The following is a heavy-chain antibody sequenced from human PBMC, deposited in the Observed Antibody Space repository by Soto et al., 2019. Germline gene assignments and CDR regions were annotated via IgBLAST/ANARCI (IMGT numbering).Heavy chain of an antibody. Sequence: GASVKVSCKVSGYTLTELSMHCVRQAPGKGLEWMGGFDPEDGETIYAQKFQGRVTMTEDTSTDTAYMELSSLRSEDTAVYYCATGWHSSSWYYFDYWGQGTLVTVSS. CDR1: GYTLTELS. CDR3: ATGWHSSSWYYFDY. J-gene: IGHJ4*02. D-gene: IGHD6-13*01. V-gene: IGHV1-24*01. CDR2: FDPEDGET.